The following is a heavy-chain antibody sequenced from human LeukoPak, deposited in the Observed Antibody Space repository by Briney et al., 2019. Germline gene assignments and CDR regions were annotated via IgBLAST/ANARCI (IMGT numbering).Heavy chain of an antibody. CDR2: ISACNGNT. CDR3: ALIAAAGYFDP. CDR1: GYTFTSYG. V-gene: IGHV1-18*04. J-gene: IGHJ5*02. Sequence: ASVKVSCKASGYTFTSYGISWVRQAPGQGLEWMGWISACNGNTNYAQKLQGRVTMTTDTSTSTAYMELRSLRSDDTAVYYCALIAAAGYFDPWGQGTLVTVSS. D-gene: IGHD6-13*01.